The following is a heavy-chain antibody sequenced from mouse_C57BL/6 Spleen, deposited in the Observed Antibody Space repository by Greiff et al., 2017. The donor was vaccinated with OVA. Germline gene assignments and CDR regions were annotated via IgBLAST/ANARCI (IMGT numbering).Heavy chain of an antibody. CDR2: IYPRSGNT. Sequence: QVQLKESGAELARPGASVKLSCKASGYTFTSYGISWVKQRPGQGLEWIGEIYPRSGNTYYNEKFKGKATLTADKSSSTAYMELRSLTSEDSAVYFCARSVMVTTDYFDYWGQGTTLTVSS. CDR1: GYTFTSYG. D-gene: IGHD2-1*01. V-gene: IGHV1-81*01. J-gene: IGHJ2*01. CDR3: ARSVMVTTDYFDY.